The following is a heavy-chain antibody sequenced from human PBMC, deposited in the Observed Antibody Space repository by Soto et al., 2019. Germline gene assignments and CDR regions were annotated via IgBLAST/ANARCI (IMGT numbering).Heavy chain of an antibody. Sequence: QVQLVQSGAEVKKPGASVKVSCKASGYTFTSYDINWVRQATGQGLEWMGWMNPNSGNTGYAQKFQGRVTMTRNTSISTADMERGRLGSEDTAVYYCARGGWLRFFKDWYFALWGRGTLVTVSS. CDR2: MNPNSGNT. D-gene: IGHD5-12*01. V-gene: IGHV1-8*01. J-gene: IGHJ2*01. CDR1: GYTFTSYD. CDR3: ARGGWLRFFKDWYFAL.